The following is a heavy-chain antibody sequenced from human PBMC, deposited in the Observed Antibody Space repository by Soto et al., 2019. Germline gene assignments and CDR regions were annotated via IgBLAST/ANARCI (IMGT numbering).Heavy chain of an antibody. CDR3: ATGAARPDYYYYYYTDV. CDR2: IARGSSTI. J-gene: IGHJ6*03. V-gene: IGHV3-48*01. CDR1: GFTFSNHA. D-gene: IGHD6-25*01. Sequence: GGSLRLSCAASGFTFSNHAMSWVRQAPWTGLEWVSYIARGSSTIYYADSVKGRFTISRDNSKNSLYLQMHSLRAEDTAVYYCATGAARPDYYYYYYTDVWGKGTTVTVAS.